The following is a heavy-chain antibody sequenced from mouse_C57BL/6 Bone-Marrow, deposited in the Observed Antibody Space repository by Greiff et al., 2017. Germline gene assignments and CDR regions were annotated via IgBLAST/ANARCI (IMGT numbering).Heavy chain of an antibody. J-gene: IGHJ3*01. CDR3: ARWGNYGAWFAY. CDR2: IHPSDSDT. Sequence: VQLQQPGAELVKPGASVKVSCKASGYTFTSYWMHWVKQRPGQGLEWIGRIHPSDSDTNYNQKFKGKATLTVDKSSSTAYMQLSSLTSEDSAIYFCARWGNYGAWFAYWGQGTLVTVSA. V-gene: IGHV1-74*01. CDR1: GYTFTSYW. D-gene: IGHD2-1*01.